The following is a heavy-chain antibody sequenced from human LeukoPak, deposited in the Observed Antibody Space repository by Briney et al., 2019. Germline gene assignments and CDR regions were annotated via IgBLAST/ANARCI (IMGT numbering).Heavy chain of an antibody. V-gene: IGHV3-48*03. J-gene: IGHJ3*02. Sequence: GGSLRLSCAASGFTFSSYEMNWVRQAPGKGLEWVSYISSSGSTIYYADSVKGRFTISRDNAKNSLYLQMNSLRAEDTALYYCASLPNRNYALGFDIWGQGTMVTVSS. CDR2: ISSSGSTI. CDR1: GFTFSSYE. D-gene: IGHD1-7*01. CDR3: ASLPNRNYALGFDI.